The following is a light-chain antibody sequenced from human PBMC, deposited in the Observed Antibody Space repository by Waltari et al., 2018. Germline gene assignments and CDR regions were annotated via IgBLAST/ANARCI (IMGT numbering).Light chain of an antibody. CDR3: QQYNNWPPLT. V-gene: IGKV3-15*01. J-gene: IGKJ4*01. CDR2: GAS. Sequence: EIVMTQSPATLSVSPVERATLSCRASQSVSSNLAWYQQKPGRAPRLLIYGASTSATGIPARFSGSGYGTEFTLTISSLQSEDFAVYYCQQYNNWPPLTFGGGTKVEIK. CDR1: QSVSSN.